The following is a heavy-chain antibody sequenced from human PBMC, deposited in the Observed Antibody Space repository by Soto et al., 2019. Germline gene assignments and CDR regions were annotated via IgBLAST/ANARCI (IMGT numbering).Heavy chain of an antibody. CDR1: GYSFTTYY. V-gene: IGHV1-46*03. J-gene: IGHJ5*02. CDR2: INPSGGST. Sequence: GASVKVSCKASGYSFTTYYIHWVRQAPGQGLEWMGIINPSGGSTSYAQKFQGRVTMTRDTSTSTVYMELSSLRSEDTAVYYCARARTRNIVVIPAAMKINWFDPWGQGTLVTVSS. D-gene: IGHD2-2*01. CDR3: ARARTRNIVVIPAAMKINWFDP.